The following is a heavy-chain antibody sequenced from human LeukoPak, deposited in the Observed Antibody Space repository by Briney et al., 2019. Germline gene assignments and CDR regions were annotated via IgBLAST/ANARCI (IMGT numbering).Heavy chain of an antibody. V-gene: IGHV2-5*01. Sequence: SGPTLVKPPPTLTLTCTFSGFSLRTRGGGVGWIRQPPGKALEWLALIYWNDDKRYSPSLKSRLTITKDTSKNQVVLTMTNMDPVDTATYYCAHRHRMPHFDYWGQGTLVTVSS. CDR2: IYWNDDK. D-gene: IGHD2-15*01. CDR3: AHRHRMPHFDY. J-gene: IGHJ4*02. CDR1: GFSLRTRGGG.